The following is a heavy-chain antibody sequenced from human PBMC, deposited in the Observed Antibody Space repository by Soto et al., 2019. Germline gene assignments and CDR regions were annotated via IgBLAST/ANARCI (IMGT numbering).Heavy chain of an antibody. J-gene: IGHJ4*02. CDR1: GYTFTSYD. CDR3: ARGAYCSGGSCYPAGLGY. D-gene: IGHD2-15*01. Sequence: SVKVSCKASGYTFTSYDINWVRQATGQGLEWMGWMNPNSGNTGYAQKFQGRVTMTRNTSISTAYMELSSLRSEDTAVYYCARGAYCSGGSCYPAGLGYWGQGTLVTVSS. V-gene: IGHV1-8*01. CDR2: MNPNSGNT.